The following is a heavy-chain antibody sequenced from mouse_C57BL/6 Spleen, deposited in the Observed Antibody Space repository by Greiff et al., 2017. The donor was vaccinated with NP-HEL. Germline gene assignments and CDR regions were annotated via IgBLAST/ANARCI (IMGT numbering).Heavy chain of an antibody. Sequence: EVMLVESEGGLVQPGSSMKLSCTASGFTFSDYYMAWVRQVPEKGLEWVANINYDGSSTYYLDSLKSRFIISRDNAKNILYLQMSSLKSEDTATYYCAREDYYGSSTAYWGQGTLVTVSA. D-gene: IGHD1-1*01. CDR1: GFTFSDYY. V-gene: IGHV5-16*01. J-gene: IGHJ3*01. CDR3: AREDYYGSSTAY. CDR2: INYDGSST.